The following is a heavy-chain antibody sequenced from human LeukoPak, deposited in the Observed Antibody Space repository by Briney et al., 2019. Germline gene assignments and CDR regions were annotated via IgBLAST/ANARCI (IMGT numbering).Heavy chain of an antibody. J-gene: IGHJ4*02. CDR3: ARDYYFDY. CDR2: ISYDGSNK. CDR1: GFTFSSYA. Sequence: PGGSLRLSCAASGFTFSSYATHWVRQAPGKGLEWVAVISYDGSNKYYADSVKGRFTISRDNSKNTLYLQMNSLRAEDTAVYYCARDYYFDYWGQGTLVTVSS. V-gene: IGHV3-30*04.